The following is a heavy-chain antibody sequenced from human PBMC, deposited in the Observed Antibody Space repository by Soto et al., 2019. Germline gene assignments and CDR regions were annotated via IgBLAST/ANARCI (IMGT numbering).Heavy chain of an antibody. D-gene: IGHD6-19*01. CDR2: ISAYNGNT. V-gene: IGHV1-18*01. Sequence: ASVKLCCKASGYTFTSYGISWVRQAPGQGLEWMGWISAYNGNTNYAQKLQGRVTMTTDTSTSTAYMELRSLRSDDTAVYYCARDPTTIAVAPYDAFDICGQGTMVTVS. J-gene: IGHJ3*02. CDR3: ARDPTTIAVAPYDAFDI. CDR1: GYTFTSYG.